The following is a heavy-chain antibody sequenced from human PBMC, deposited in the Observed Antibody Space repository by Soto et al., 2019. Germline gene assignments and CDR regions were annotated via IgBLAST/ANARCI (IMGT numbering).Heavy chain of an antibody. D-gene: IGHD3-22*01. CDR3: ARLRIVISGQRYYYYGMDV. CDR1: GYSFTSYW. J-gene: IGHJ6*02. V-gene: IGHV5-10-1*01. Sequence: GESLKISCKGSGYSFTSYWISWVRQMPGKGLEWMGRIDPSDSYTDYSPSFQGHVTISADKSISTAYLQWSSLKASDTAMYYCARLRIVISGQRYYYYGMDVWGQGTTVTSP. CDR2: IDPSDSYT.